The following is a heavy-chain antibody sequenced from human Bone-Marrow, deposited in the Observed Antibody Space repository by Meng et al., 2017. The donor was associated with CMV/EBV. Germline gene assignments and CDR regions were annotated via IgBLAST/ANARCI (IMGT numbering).Heavy chain of an antibody. CDR2: IIPLFGTA. J-gene: IGHJ4*02. Sequence: QGQWGQSGAGGKKPGSWVKVSCKASGGTFSSYAISWVRQAPGQGLEWMGGIIPLFGTANYAQKFQGRVTITADESTSTAYMELSSLRSEDTAVYYCAGRLGWGVFDYWGQGTLVTVSS. CDR3: AGRLGWGVFDY. CDR1: GGTFSSYA. D-gene: IGHD2-21*01. V-gene: IGHV1-69*12.